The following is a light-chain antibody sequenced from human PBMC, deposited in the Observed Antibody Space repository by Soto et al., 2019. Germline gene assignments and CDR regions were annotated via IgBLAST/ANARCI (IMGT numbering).Light chain of an antibody. CDR2: DAS. J-gene: IGKJ1*01. CDR1: QSVSNN. CDR3: QQYNNWPRT. Sequence: EIVMKQSPDTLSESPGESATLSCRASQSVSNNLAWYQQIPGQAPRLLVYDASTRDTGVPARFTGSGSGTEFTLTISSLQSEDFAVYYCQQYNNWPRTFGQGTKVDIK. V-gene: IGKV3-15*01.